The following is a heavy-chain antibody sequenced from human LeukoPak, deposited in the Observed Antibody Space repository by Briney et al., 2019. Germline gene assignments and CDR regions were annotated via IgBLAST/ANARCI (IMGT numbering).Heavy chain of an antibody. D-gene: IGHD3-10*01. CDR3: AKDQTMGFGEFDPRPYDY. Sequence: ASVKVSCKASGYTFTSYGISWVRQAPGQGLEWMGWISAYNGNTNYAQKLQGRVTMTTDTSTSTAYMELRSLRAEDTAVYYCAKDQTMGFGEFDPRPYDYWGQGTLVTVSS. V-gene: IGHV1-18*01. CDR1: GYTFTSYG. J-gene: IGHJ4*02. CDR2: ISAYNGNT.